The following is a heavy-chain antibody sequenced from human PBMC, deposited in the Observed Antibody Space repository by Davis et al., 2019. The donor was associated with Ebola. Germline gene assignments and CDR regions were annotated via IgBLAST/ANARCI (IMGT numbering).Heavy chain of an antibody. V-gene: IGHV1-3*01. Sequence: ASVKVSCKASGCTFSTYAIHWLRQAPGQRLEWMGLINVAKGNTKYSQKFQGRVTMTRDTSAGTAYMEMSSLTSEDTAVYYCARTFVGGWLFDYWGQGTLVTVSS. CDR3: ARTFVGGWLFDY. D-gene: IGHD1-26*01. CDR2: INVAKGNT. CDR1: GCTFSTYA. J-gene: IGHJ4*02.